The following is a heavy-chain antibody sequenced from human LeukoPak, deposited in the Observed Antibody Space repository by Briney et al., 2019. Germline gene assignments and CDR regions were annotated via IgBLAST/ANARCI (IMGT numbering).Heavy chain of an antibody. Sequence: ASVKVSCKASGGTFSSYAISWVRQAPGQGLEWMGGIIPIFGTANYAQKFQGRVTITTDESTSTAYMELSSLRSEDTGVYYCASGYSYGFSGYFDYWGQGTLVTVSS. D-gene: IGHD5-18*01. CDR1: GGTFSSYA. V-gene: IGHV1-69*05. CDR2: IIPIFGTA. CDR3: ASGYSYGFSGYFDY. J-gene: IGHJ4*02.